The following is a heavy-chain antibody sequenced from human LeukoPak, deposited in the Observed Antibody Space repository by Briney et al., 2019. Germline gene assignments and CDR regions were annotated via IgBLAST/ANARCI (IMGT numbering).Heavy chain of an antibody. J-gene: IGHJ4*02. D-gene: IGHD1-26*01. CDR1: GGTFSSYA. Sequence: GASVKVSCKASGGTFSSYAISWVRQAPGQGLEWMGGIIPIFGTANYAQKFQGRVTITTDESTSTAYMELSSLRSEDTAVYYCCTTAKNSGSYHDLDYWGQGTLVTVSS. V-gene: IGHV1-69*05. CDR2: IIPIFGTA. CDR3: CTTAKNSGSYHDLDY.